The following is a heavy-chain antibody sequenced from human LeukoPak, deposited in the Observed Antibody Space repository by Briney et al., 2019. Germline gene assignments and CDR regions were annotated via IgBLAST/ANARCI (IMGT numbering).Heavy chain of an antibody. CDR2: INPSGGST. CDR1: GYTFTNYY. Sequence: GASVKVSCKASGYTFTNYYVHWVRQAPGQGLEWMGVINPSGGSTNYAQKFQGRVTMTRDTSTSTVHMELSSLRSEDTAVYYCARDSTVTTFRGCVDPWGQGTLVTVSS. CDR3: ARDSTVTTFRGCVDP. J-gene: IGHJ5*02. V-gene: IGHV1-46*01. D-gene: IGHD4-17*01.